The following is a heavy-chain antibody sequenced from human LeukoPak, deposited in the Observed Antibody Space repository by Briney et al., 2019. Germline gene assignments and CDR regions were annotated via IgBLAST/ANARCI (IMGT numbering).Heavy chain of an antibody. V-gene: IGHV3-23*01. D-gene: IGHD3-22*01. Sequence: PGGSLRLSCAASGLTFSSYAMSWVRQAPGKGLEWVSAISGSGGSTYYADSVKGRFTISRDNSKNTLYLQMNSLRAEDTAVYYCAKDLRPVYYYDSSGYYPLMSYWGQGTLVTVSS. CDR2: ISGSGGST. J-gene: IGHJ4*02. CDR3: AKDLRPVYYYDSSGYYPLMSY. CDR1: GLTFSSYA.